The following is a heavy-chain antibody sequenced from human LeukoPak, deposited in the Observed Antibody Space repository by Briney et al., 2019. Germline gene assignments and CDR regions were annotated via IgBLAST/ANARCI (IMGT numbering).Heavy chain of an antibody. D-gene: IGHD1-26*01. CDR3: ARLQVGARDSRDY. J-gene: IGHJ4*02. V-gene: IGHV4-39*07. Sequence: SETLSLTCTVSGGSISSSSYYWGWIRQPPGKGLEWIGSIYYSGSTYYNPSLKSRVTISVDTSKNQFSLKLSSVTAADTAVYYCARLQVGARDSRDYWGQGTLVTVSS. CDR1: GGSISSSSYY. CDR2: IYYSGST.